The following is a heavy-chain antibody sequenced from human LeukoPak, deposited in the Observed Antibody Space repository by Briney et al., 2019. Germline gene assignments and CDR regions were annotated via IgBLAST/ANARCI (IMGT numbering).Heavy chain of an antibody. Sequence: SQTLSLTCAISGDSVSSKSAAWNWIRQSPSRGLEWLGRTYCRSKWYNDYAVSVKGRITINPDTSKNQFSLKLSSVTAADTAVYYCARGLRRKKWELLQGDAFDIWGQGTMVTVSS. V-gene: IGHV6-1*01. CDR3: ARGLRRKKWELLQGDAFDI. J-gene: IGHJ3*02. D-gene: IGHD1-26*01. CDR2: TYCRSKWYN. CDR1: GDSVSSKSAA.